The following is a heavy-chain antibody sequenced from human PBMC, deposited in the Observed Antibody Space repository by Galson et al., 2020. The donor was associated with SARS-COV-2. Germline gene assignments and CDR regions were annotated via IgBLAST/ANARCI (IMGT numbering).Heavy chain of an antibody. D-gene: IGHD5-18*01. CDR2: ISSTSSSI. CDR3: VRELYSGAC. J-gene: IGHJ4*02. CDR1: GFTFSNYA. Sequence: TGGSLRLSCAASGFTFSNYAMNWVRQAPGKGPEWVSSISSTSSSIHYADSVKGRFTISRDNAKNSLFLQMNSLRAEDTAVYYCVRELYSGACWGQGTLVTVSS. V-gene: IGHV3-21*01.